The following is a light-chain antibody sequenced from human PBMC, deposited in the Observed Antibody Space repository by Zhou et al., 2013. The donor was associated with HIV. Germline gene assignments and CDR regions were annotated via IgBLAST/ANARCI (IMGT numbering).Light chain of an antibody. Sequence: AIQMTQSPSSLSASVGDRVTITCRASQGIRNDLGWYQQKPGKAPKLLIYAASSLQSGVPSRFSGSGSGTDFTLTISTLHPEDFATYYCQQTYSTLRFTFGPGTKVDIK. CDR1: QGIRND. V-gene: IGKV1-6*01. J-gene: IGKJ3*01. CDR2: AAS. CDR3: QQTYSTLRFT.